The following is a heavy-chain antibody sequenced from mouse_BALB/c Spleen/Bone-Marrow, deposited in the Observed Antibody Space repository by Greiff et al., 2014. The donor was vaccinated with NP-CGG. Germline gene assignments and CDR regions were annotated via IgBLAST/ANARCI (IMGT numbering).Heavy chain of an antibody. V-gene: IGHV1-69*02. D-gene: IGHD1-1*01. Sequence: QVQLQQSGAELVRPGASVKLSCKASGYTFTNNWINWVKQRPGQGLEWIGNIYPSDSYTNYNQKFKDKATLTVDKSSSTAYMQLSSPTSEDSAVYYCTRGSSYVGYAMDYWGQGTSVTVPS. CDR2: IYPSDSYT. J-gene: IGHJ4*01. CDR1: GYTFTNNW. CDR3: TRGSSYVGYAMDY.